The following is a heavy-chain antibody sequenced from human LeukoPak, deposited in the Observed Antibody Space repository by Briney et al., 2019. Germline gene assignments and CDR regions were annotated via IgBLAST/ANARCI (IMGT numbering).Heavy chain of an antibody. D-gene: IGHD6-13*01. V-gene: IGHV3-48*03. CDR1: GFTFSSYE. Sequence: PGGSLRLSCAASGFTFSSYEMNWVHQAPGKGLEWVSYISSSGSTIYYADSVKGRFTISRDNAKNSLYLQMNSLRAEDTAVYYCARDRIAAAGTSAVWSWFDPWGQGTLVTVFS. CDR3: ARDRIAAAGTSAVWSWFDP. CDR2: ISSSGSTI. J-gene: IGHJ5*02.